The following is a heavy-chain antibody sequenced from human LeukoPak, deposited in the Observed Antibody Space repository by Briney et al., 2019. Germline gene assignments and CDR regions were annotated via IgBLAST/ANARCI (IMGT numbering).Heavy chain of an antibody. Sequence: EGSLRLSCAASGFTFSSYAMSWVRQAPGEGLEWVSAISGSGGSTYYADSVKGRFTISRDNAKNSLYLQMNSLRAEDTAVYYCARDFLGIVVVPAARMGFDPWGQGTLVTVSS. J-gene: IGHJ5*02. CDR1: GFTFSSYA. CDR2: ISGSGGST. D-gene: IGHD2-2*03. V-gene: IGHV3-23*01. CDR3: ARDFLGIVVVPAARMGFDP.